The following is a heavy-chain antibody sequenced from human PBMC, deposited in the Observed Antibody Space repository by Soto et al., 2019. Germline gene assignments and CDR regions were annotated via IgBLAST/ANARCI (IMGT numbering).Heavy chain of an antibody. Sequence: GGSLRLSCAASGFTFSSYSMNWVRQAPGKGLEWVSSISSSSSNIYYADSVKGRFTISRDNSKNSLYLQMNSLRAEDTAVYYCARASYYYDSSGYYPDAFDIWGQGTMVTVSS. J-gene: IGHJ3*02. D-gene: IGHD3-22*01. CDR3: ARASYYYDSSGYYPDAFDI. CDR2: ISSSSSNI. V-gene: IGHV3-21*01. CDR1: GFTFSSYS.